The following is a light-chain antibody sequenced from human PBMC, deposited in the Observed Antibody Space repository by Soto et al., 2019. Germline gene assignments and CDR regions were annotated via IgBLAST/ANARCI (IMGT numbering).Light chain of an antibody. CDR2: DVS. Sequence: QSALTQPASVSGSPGQSITISCTGTSSDDGGYNYVSWYQQHPGKAPKLMIYDVSNRPSGVSKRVSGSKSGNTASLTISGLQAEDEADYYCSSYTSSSAYVVFGGGTQLTVL. CDR1: SSDDGGYNY. J-gene: IGLJ2*01. V-gene: IGLV2-14*01. CDR3: SSYTSSSAYVV.